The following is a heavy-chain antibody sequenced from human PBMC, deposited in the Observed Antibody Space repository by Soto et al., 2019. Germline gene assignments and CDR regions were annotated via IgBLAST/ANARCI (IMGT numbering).Heavy chain of an antibody. CDR2: IKQDGSEK. Sequence: GGSLRLSCAASGFTFSSYWMSWVRQAPGKGLEWVANIKQDGSEKYYVDSVKGRFTISRDNAKNSLYLQMNSLRAEDTAVYYCARGIKFLGIVVYYYYGMDVWGQGTTVTVSS. J-gene: IGHJ6*02. V-gene: IGHV3-7*05. CDR1: GFTFSSYW. CDR3: ARGIKFLGIVVYYYYGMDV. D-gene: IGHD2-15*01.